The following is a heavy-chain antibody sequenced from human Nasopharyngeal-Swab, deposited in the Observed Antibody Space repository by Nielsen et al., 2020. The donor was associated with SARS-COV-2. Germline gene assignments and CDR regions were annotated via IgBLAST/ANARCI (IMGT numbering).Heavy chain of an antibody. V-gene: IGHV3-49*03. CDR2: IRSKAYGGTT. J-gene: IGHJ6*02. CDR3: TRERDSGRTYYYYYGMDV. Sequence: GESLKISCTASGFTFGDYAMSWFRQAPGKGLEWVGFIRSKAYGGTTEYAASVKGRFTISRDDSKSIAYLQMNSLKTEDTAVYYCTRERDSGRTYYYYYGMDVWGQGTTVTVSS. CDR1: GFTFGDYA. D-gene: IGHD6-19*01.